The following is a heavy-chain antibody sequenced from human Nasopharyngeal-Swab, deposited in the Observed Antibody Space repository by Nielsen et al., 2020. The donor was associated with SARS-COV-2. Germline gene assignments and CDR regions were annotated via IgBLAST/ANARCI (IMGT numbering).Heavy chain of an antibody. J-gene: IGHJ6*03. CDR2: ISSNGGST. V-gene: IGHV3-64*01. Sequence: GGSLRLSCAASGFTFSSYAMHWVRQAPGKGLEYVSAISSNGGSTYYANSLKGRFTISRDNSKNTLYLQMGSLRAEDMAVYYCARVDRDGSYYYYYMDVWGKGTTVTVSS. CDR3: ARVDRDGSYYYYYMDV. CDR1: GFTFSSYA. D-gene: IGHD1-26*01.